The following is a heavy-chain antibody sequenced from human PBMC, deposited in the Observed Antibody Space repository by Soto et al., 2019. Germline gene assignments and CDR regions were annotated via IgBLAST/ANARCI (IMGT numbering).Heavy chain of an antibody. Sequence: ASVKVSCKASGGTFSSYAISWVRQAPGQGLEWMGGIIPIFGIANYAQKFQGRVTITADKSTSTAYMELSSLRSEDTAVYYCARWAFPFTVVNDAFDIWGQGTMVTVSS. CDR1: GGTFSSYA. V-gene: IGHV1-69*10. CDR3: ARWAFPFTVVNDAFDI. CDR2: IIPIFGIA. D-gene: IGHD2-15*01. J-gene: IGHJ3*02.